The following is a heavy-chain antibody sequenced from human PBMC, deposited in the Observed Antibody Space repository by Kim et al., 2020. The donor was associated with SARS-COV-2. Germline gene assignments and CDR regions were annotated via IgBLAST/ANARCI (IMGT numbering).Heavy chain of an antibody. D-gene: IGHD3-9*01. CDR1: GFTFSSYG. CDR2: ISYDGSNK. V-gene: IGHV3-33*05. Sequence: GGSLRLSCAASGFTFSSYGMHWVRQAPGKGLEWVAVISYDGSNKYYADSVKGRFTISRDNSKNTLYLQMNSLRAEDTAVYYCAREQYYDILTGYFDQGEFDYWGQGTLVTVSS. J-gene: IGHJ4*02. CDR3: AREQYYDILTGYFDQGEFDY.